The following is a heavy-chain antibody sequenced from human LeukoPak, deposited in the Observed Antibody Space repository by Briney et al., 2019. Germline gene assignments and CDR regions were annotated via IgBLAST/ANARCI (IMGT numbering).Heavy chain of an antibody. CDR2: TNPSGGST. J-gene: IGHJ4*02. Sequence: ASVKVSCKASGYTFTSYYMHWVRQAPGQGLEWMGITNPSGGSTSYAQKFQGRVTMTRDTSTSTVYMELSSLRSEDTAVYYCARDRYYYDSSGYIRGISFDYWGQGTLVTVPS. V-gene: IGHV1-46*01. CDR1: GYTFTSYY. D-gene: IGHD3-22*01. CDR3: ARDRYYYDSSGYIRGISFDY.